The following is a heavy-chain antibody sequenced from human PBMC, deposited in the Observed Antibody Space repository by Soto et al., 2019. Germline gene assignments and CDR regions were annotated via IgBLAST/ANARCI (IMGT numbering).Heavy chain of an antibody. J-gene: IGHJ4*02. CDR3: ARWDYDSSSYYFDY. CDR2: IYPGDSDT. D-gene: IGHD3-22*01. CDR1: GYSFTSYW. Sequence: GEALKISCNGSGYSFTSYWIGWVRQMPGKGLEWMGIIYPGDSDTRYSPSFQGQVTISADKSISTAYLQWSSLKASDTAMYYCARWDYDSSSYYFDYWGQGTLVTVSS. V-gene: IGHV5-51*01.